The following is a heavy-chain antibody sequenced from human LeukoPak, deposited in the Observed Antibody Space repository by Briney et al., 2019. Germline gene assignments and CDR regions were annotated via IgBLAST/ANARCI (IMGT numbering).Heavy chain of an antibody. V-gene: IGHV4-34*01. Sequence: SETLSPTCAVYGGPFSGYYWSWIRQPPGKGLEWIGEINHSGSTNYNPSLKSRVTISVDTSKNQFSLKLSSVTAADTAVYYCARGPMTTVPTLDYWGQGTLVTVSS. CDR2: INHSGST. CDR1: GGPFSGYY. CDR3: ARGPMTTVPTLDY. D-gene: IGHD4-17*01. J-gene: IGHJ4*02.